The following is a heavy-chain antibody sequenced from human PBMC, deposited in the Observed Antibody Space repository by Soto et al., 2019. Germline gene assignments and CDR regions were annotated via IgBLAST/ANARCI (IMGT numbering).Heavy chain of an antibody. J-gene: IGHJ4*02. Sequence: ASVKVSCKASGYTFTGYYMHWVRQAPGQGLEWMGWINPNSGGTNYAQKFQGWVTMTRDTSISTAYMELSRLRSDDTAVYYCARFQDTDMVTGFDYWGQGTLVPSPQ. V-gene: IGHV1-2*04. CDR3: ARFQDTDMVTGFDY. D-gene: IGHD5-18*01. CDR2: INPNSGGT. CDR1: GYTFTGYY.